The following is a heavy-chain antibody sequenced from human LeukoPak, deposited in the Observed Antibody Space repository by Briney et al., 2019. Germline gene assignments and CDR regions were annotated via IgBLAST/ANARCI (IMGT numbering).Heavy chain of an antibody. Sequence: SETLSLTCSVSSDSISSSNYLWVWVRQPPGKGLEWIGDIYSNGHISYNPSLKSRAVISVDTSKNQFSLNLSSVTAADTAVYYCARRHYGSGNIDSWGQEPWSPSPQ. V-gene: IGHV4-39*01. CDR3: ARRHYGSGNIDS. CDR2: IYSNGHI. CDR1: SDSISSSNYL. J-gene: IGHJ5*01. D-gene: IGHD3-10*01.